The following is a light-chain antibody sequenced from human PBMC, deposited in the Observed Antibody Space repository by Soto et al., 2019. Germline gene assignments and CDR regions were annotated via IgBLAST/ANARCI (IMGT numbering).Light chain of an antibody. V-gene: IGKV1-5*03. J-gene: IGKJ1*01. CDR1: QSISSW. Sequence: DIQMTQSPSTLSASVGDRVTITCRASQSISSWLAWYQQKSGKAPKLLIYKASSLESGVPPRFSGSGSGTEFTLTIRSLQPDDFATYYCQQYNSYPWTFGQGTKVEIK. CDR2: KAS. CDR3: QQYNSYPWT.